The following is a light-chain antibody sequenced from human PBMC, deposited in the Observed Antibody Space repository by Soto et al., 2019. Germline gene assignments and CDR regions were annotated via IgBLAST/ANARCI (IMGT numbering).Light chain of an antibody. V-gene: IGLV2-11*01. CDR2: DVT. J-gene: IGLJ3*02. Sequence: QSALTQPRSVSGSPGQSVTISCTGTSSNVGGYSYVSWYQQHPGIAPQLIIYDVTKRPSGVPDRFSGSKSGNTASLTISGLQAEDEAYYYCCSYAGSYSGVFGGGTQLTVL. CDR1: SSNVGGYSY. CDR3: CSYAGSYSGV.